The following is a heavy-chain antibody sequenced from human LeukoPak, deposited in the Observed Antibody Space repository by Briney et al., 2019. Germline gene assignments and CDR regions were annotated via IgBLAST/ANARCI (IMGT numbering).Heavy chain of an antibody. CDR2: ISDSGAM. J-gene: IGHJ5*02. Sequence: GGSLRLSCAASGFTFSTYSMKWVRQAPGKGLEWVSYISDSGAMYYADSVRGRFTISRDNSKNTLYLQMNSLRAEDTAVYYCAKDSLGSSSKNWFDPWGQGTLVTVSS. CDR3: AKDSLGSSSKNWFDP. D-gene: IGHD6-13*01. CDR1: GFTFSTYS. V-gene: IGHV3-48*01.